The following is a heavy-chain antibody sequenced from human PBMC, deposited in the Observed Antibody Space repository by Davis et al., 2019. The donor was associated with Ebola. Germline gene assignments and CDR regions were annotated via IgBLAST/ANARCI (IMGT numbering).Heavy chain of an antibody. CDR1: GGSIGSYY. CDR2: IYYSGST. Sequence: SETLSLTCTVSGGSIGSYYWSWIRQPPGKGLEWIGYIYYSGSTNYNPSLKSRVTISVDTSKNQFSLKLSSVTAADTAVYYCARGPSYYYDSSGYFDYWGQGTLVTVSS. J-gene: IGHJ4*02. V-gene: IGHV4-59*01. D-gene: IGHD3-22*01. CDR3: ARGPSYYYDSSGYFDY.